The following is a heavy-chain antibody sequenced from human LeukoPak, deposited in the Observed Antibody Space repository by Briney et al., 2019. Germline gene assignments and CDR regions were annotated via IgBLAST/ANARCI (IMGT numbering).Heavy chain of an antibody. D-gene: IGHD3-22*01. CDR2: INNDGSST. CDR3: ARRVDYYDSSGSYYYYYMDV. V-gene: IGHV3-74*01. Sequence: PGGSLRLSCAASGFTFSSYWMHWVRQAPGKGLVWVSRINNDGSSTSYADSVKGRFTISRDSAKNTLYLQMNSLRAEDTAVYYCARRVDYYDSSGSYYYYYMDVWGKGTTVTVSS. J-gene: IGHJ6*03. CDR1: GFTFSSYW.